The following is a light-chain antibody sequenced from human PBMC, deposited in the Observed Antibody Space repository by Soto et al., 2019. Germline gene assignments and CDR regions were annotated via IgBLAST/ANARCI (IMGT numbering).Light chain of an antibody. J-gene: IGKJ2*01. V-gene: IGKV3-15*01. Sequence: EIVMTQSPATLSVSPGERATLSCRASQSVNSNLAWYQQKPGQAPRLLIYGASSRASCIPARFSGSGSGTDFTLTISSLQSEDFAVYYCQQHNNWPMTFGHGTPLAIK. CDR1: QSVNSN. CDR3: QQHNNWPMT. CDR2: GAS.